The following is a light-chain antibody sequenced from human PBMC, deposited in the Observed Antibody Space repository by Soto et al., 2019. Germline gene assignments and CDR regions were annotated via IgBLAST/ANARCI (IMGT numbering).Light chain of an antibody. V-gene: IGKV3-15*01. CDR1: QSVSSN. J-gene: IGKJ4*01. Sequence: EIVMTQSPATLSVSPGERATLSCRASQSVSSNLAWYQQKPGQAPRLLIFGASTRATGIPVRFSGSGSGTEFTLTLSSRQSADVAVYYCQQYNNWPPLTFGGGTKVEIK. CDR3: QQYNNWPPLT. CDR2: GAS.